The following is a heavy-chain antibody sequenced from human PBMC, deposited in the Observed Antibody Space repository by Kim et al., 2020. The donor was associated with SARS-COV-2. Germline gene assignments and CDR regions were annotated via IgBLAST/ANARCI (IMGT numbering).Heavy chain of an antibody. Sequence: SETLSLTCTVSGGSISSGGYYWSWIRQHPGKGLEWIGYIYYSGSTYYNPSLKSRVTISVDTSKNQFSLKLSSVTAADTAVYYCASLDSRQIDYWGQGTLVTVSS. CDR2: IYYSGST. CDR3: ASLDSRQIDY. CDR1: GGSISSGGYY. D-gene: IGHD6-13*01. V-gene: IGHV4-31*03. J-gene: IGHJ4*02.